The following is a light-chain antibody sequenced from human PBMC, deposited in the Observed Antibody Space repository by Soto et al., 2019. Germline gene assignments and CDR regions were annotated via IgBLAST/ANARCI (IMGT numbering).Light chain of an antibody. CDR2: GAS. Sequence: ERVMTQSPATLSVSPGEGATLSCRASQSVGSNLAWYQQKPGQAPRLLIFGASSRATGVPARFSGSGSGTDFTLTISRLEPEDFAVYYCQQYGSSGTFGQGTKVDIK. V-gene: IGKV3-20*01. J-gene: IGKJ1*01. CDR3: QQYGSSGT. CDR1: QSVGSN.